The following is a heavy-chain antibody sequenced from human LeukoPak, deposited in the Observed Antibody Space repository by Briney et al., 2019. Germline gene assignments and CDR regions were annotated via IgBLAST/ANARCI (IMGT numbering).Heavy chain of an antibody. CDR1: GGTSNSHA. V-gene: IGHV1-69*04. J-gene: IGHJ4*02. D-gene: IGHD3-22*01. Sequence: SVQVSCKASGGTSNSHAISWVRQAPGPGLEWMGRIIPNLGTTNRAQNFQDRVTLTADKSTNTAYMELTSLTSDDTAVYYCATTNDGGGYQWGDFFDFWGQGTPVTVSS. CDR3: ATTNDGGGYQWGDFFDF. CDR2: IIPNLGTT.